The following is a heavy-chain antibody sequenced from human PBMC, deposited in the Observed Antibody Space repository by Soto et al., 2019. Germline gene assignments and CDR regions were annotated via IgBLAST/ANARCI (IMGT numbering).Heavy chain of an antibody. CDR2: MHYSGGT. CDR3: SSIVVGTSRHSAFDA. J-gene: IGHJ4*02. Sequence: QLQLQESGPGLVKPSETLSLTCTVSGGSVNNGDYFWAWIRQPPGKGLEWIGSMHYSGGTYYNSSRKGRVTISIDTSNNHFSLNLISMTAADTALYYCSSIVVGTSRHSAFDAWGQGTLVTVSS. D-gene: IGHD2-2*01. V-gene: IGHV4-39*02. CDR1: GGSVNNGDYF.